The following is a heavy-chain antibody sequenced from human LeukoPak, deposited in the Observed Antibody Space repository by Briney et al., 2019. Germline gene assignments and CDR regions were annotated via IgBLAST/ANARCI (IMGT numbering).Heavy chain of an antibody. D-gene: IGHD3-3*02. CDR3: ASLARDY. J-gene: IGHJ4*02. Sequence: GGSLRLSCAASGFIVSNTYMTWVRQAPGKGLEWVSVIHNDGSTYYADSVRGRFTVSRDNSKNMLFLRMNSLRVEDTAVYFCASLARDYWGQGTLVSVSS. CDR2: IHNDGST. CDR1: GFIVSNTY. V-gene: IGHV3-53*01.